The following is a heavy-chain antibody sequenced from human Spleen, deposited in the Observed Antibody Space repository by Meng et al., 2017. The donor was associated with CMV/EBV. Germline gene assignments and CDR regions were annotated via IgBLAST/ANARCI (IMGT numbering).Heavy chain of an antibody. CDR3: GSGSYCSSTSCYEDY. Sequence: GGSLRLSCAASGFTFSSYWMHWVRQAPGKGLVWVSRINSDGSTTDYADSVKGRFTISRDNAKNTLYLQMNSLRTEDTAVYHCGSGSYCSSTSCYEDYWGQGTLVTVSS. CDR2: INSDGSTT. J-gene: IGHJ4*02. CDR1: GFTFSSYW. V-gene: IGHV3-74*01. D-gene: IGHD2-2*01.